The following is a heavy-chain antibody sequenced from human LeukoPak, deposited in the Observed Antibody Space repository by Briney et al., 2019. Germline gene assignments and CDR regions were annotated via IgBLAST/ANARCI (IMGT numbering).Heavy chain of an antibody. D-gene: IGHD3-22*01. Sequence: GGSLRLSCAASRFTFSSYWMHWVRQAPGKGLEWVSGISSSGGRTYYADSVKGRFTISRDNSKNTLYLQMNSLRAEDTAVYYCANYYYDTSGYKNWGQGTLVTVSS. CDR2: ISSSGGRT. CDR3: ANYYYDTSGYKN. J-gene: IGHJ4*02. CDR1: RFTFSSYW. V-gene: IGHV3-23*01.